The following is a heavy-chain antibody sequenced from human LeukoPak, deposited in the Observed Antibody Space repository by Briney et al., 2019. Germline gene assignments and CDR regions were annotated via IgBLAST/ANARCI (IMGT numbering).Heavy chain of an antibody. CDR3: ARGKQLASYYYYGMDV. V-gene: IGHV1-69*13. CDR2: IIPIFGTA. CDR1: GGTFSSYA. J-gene: IGHJ6*02. Sequence: ASVKVSCKASGGTFSSYAISWVRQAPGQGLEWMGGIIPIFGTANYAQKFQGRVTITADEPTSTAYMELSSLRSEDTAVYYCARGKQLASYYYYGMDVWGQGTTVTVSS. D-gene: IGHD6-6*01.